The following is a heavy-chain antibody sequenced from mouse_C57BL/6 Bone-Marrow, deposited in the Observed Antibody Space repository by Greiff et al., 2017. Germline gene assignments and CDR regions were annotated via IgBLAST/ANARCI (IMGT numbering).Heavy chain of an antibody. V-gene: IGHV6-3*01. J-gene: IGHJ1*03. D-gene: IGHD1-1*02. CDR2: IRLKSDNYAT. CDR3: TGRYGPYWYFDV. CDR1: GFTFSNYW. Sequence: DVKLVESGGGLVQPGGSMKLSCVASGFTFSNYWMNWVRQSPEKGLEWVAQIRLKSDNYATHYAESVKGRFTISRDDSKSSVYLQMNNLRAEDTGIYYCTGRYGPYWYFDVWGTGTTVTVSS.